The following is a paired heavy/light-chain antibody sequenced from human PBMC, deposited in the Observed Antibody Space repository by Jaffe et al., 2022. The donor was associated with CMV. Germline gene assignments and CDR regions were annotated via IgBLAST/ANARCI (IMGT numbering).Light chain of an antibody. CDR1: QSVSSGH. V-gene: IGKV3-20*01. CDR3: QQYGSSPRT. Sequence: EIVLTQSPGTLSLSPGERATLSCRASQSVSSGHLAWYQQKRGQAPRLLIYGASSRATGTPDRFSGSGSGTDFTLTISRLEPEDFAVYYCQQYGSSPRTFGQGTEVESK. J-gene: IGKJ1*01. CDR2: GAS.
Heavy chain of an antibody. Sequence: QVQFVQSGAEVKKPGASVEVSCKASGYTFTNYAVHWLRQAPGQSLEWMGWINAGNGDTKYSQKFQGRVTITRDTSASTAYMELSSLTSEDTAVYYCARGGYYDSNPYWGQGTLVTVSS. D-gene: IGHD3-22*01. J-gene: IGHJ4*02. CDR1: GYTFTNYA. CDR2: INAGNGDT. CDR3: ARGGYYDSNPY. V-gene: IGHV1-3*01.